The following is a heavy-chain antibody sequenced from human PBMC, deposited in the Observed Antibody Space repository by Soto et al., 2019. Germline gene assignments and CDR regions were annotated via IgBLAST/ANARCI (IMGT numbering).Heavy chain of an antibody. J-gene: IGHJ5*02. CDR3: ARDRGLLRLGAGRPTNDDDP. CDR2: INPKSGGT. D-gene: IGHD1-1*01. CDR1: GYTFSGYY. V-gene: IGHV1-2*02. Sequence: QVLVVQSGAEVKKPGASVKVSCKASGYTFSGYYIHWVRQAPGQGLEWMGWINPKSGGTNYAQKFQGRVTMTRDTSISTAYMDLGRLTSDDTAVYYCARDRGLLRLGAGRPTNDDDPWGQGTVVTVSS.